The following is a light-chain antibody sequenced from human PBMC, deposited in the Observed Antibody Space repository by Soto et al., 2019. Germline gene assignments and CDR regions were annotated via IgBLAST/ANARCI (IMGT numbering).Light chain of an antibody. CDR3: QQYAGSPRT. CDR1: QNLGTLY. CDR2: SAS. Sequence: EIVLTQSPGTLSLSPGERGTLSCRASQNLGTLYLAWFQQKSGQAPRLLLYSASRRATGIPDRFTGSVSGTDFTRTINRVEPEDFAGYFCQQYAGSPRTFAQGTKVEIK. J-gene: IGKJ1*01. V-gene: IGKV3-20*01.